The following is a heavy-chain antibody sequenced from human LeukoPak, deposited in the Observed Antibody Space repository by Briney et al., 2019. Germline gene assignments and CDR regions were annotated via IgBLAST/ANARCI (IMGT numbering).Heavy chain of an antibody. V-gene: IGHV4-34*01. CDR2: INYSGTT. CDR3: ARALRAYCSGGSCYSVNWFDP. Sequence: PETLSLTCVVYGGSFGGYYWSWIRQPPGEGREWVGEINYSGTTKSNPSLKSRVTITVDTSKTPFSLKLSSVTAADTAVYYCARALRAYCSGGSCYSVNWFDPWGQGTTVTVSS. CDR1: GGSFGGYY. J-gene: IGHJ5*01. D-gene: IGHD2-15*01.